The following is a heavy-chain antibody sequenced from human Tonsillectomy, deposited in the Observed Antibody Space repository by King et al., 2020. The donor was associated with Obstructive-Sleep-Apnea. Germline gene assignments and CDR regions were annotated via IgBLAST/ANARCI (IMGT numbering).Heavy chain of an antibody. CDR2: TYYRSKWFN. V-gene: IGHV6-1*01. J-gene: IGHJ5*02. CDR3: AGARSYYYT. CDR1: GDSVSNNTAV. Sequence: VQLQQSGPGLVKPSQTLSLTCAISGDSVSNNTAVWNWIRQSPSRGLEWLGRTYYRSKWFNEYAESVKSRITINPDASKNQFSLQVNSVTPGDTAVYYCAGARSYYYTWGQGTLVTVSS. D-gene: IGHD3-22*01.